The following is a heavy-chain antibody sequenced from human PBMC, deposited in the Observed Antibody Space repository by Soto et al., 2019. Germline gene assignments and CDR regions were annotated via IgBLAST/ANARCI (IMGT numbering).Heavy chain of an antibody. J-gene: IGHJ4*01. CDR2: ISFDGSNK. D-gene: IGHD1-26*01. CDR1: GFTFSIYA. Sequence: QVQLVESGGGVVQPGRSLRLSCAASGFTFSIYAMHWVRQAPGKGLEWVAVISFDGSNKYYAESVKGRFTISRYNSQNTLYLQMNSRRAEDTAVYYCANLIVGANAADFGGHGTLVTVSS. V-gene: IGHV3-30*18. CDR3: ANLIVGANAADF.